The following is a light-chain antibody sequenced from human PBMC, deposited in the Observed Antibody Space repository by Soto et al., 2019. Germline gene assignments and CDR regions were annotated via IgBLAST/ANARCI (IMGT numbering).Light chain of an antibody. V-gene: IGKV1-17*01. J-gene: IGKJ4*01. CDR2: AAS. CDR1: QGIRND. Sequence: DIHMSQSPSSLSASVGHRFTITCRASQGIRNDLGWYQQKPGKAPKRLIYAASSLQSGVPSRFRGSGSGTEFTLTISSLQPEDFETYYCQQLESYPSTFGGGTKVDIK. CDR3: QQLESYPST.